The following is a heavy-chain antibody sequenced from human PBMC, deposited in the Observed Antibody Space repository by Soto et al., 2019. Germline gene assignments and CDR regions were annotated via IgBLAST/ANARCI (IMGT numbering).Heavy chain of an antibody. CDR3: ASSGHSSSSWLAR. V-gene: IGHV1-69*13. Sequence: GASVKVSCKASGATLNTFINYGITWVRQAPGQGLEWMGGIIPVFGTANYAQKFQGRVTISADESRRTVYMELSSLRSEDTAVYYCASSGHSSSSWLARWGQGTLVTVSS. D-gene: IGHD6-6*01. J-gene: IGHJ4*02. CDR1: GATLNTFINYG. CDR2: IIPVFGTA.